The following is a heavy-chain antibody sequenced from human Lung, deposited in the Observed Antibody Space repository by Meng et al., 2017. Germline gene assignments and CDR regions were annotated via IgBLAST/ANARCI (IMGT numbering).Heavy chain of an antibody. Sequence: EVQLVESGGGLVKPGGSLRLSCAASGFTFKSYHMNWVRQAPGKGPAYVSSISTDSRNIYYADSVKGRFTISRDNAQNSLYLQMNSLRAEDTAVYYCARGATASIYWGQGTLVIVSS. CDR3: ARGATASIY. J-gene: IGHJ4*02. CDR1: GFTFKSYH. V-gene: IGHV3-21*02. CDR2: ISTDSRNI. D-gene: IGHD6-25*01.